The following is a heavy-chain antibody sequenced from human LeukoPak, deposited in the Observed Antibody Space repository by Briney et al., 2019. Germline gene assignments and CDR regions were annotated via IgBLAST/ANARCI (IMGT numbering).Heavy chain of an antibody. CDR1: GFMFSNYD. V-gene: IGHV3-64*01. D-gene: IGHD5-18*01. CDR3: ARGRGYIYGYDY. J-gene: IGHJ4*02. Sequence: TGGSLRLSCAASGFMFSNYDMHWVRQAPGKGLEYVSHISTNGGSTYYAISVKGRFTISRDNSKNTLYLQMGSLRAEDMAVYYCARGRGYIYGYDYWGQGTLVTVSS. CDR2: ISTNGGST.